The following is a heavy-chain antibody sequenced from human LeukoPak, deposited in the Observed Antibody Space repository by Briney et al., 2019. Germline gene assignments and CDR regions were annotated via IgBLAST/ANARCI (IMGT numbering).Heavy chain of an antibody. CDR1: GGSISSSSYY. D-gene: IGHD2-2*02. Sequence: SETLSLTCTVSGGSISSSSYYWGWIRQPPGKGLEWIGSIYYSGSTYYNPSLKSRVTISVDTSKNQFSLKLSSVTAADTAVYYCARPGYCSSTSCYTNAFDIWGQGTMVTVSS. CDR3: ARPGYCSSTSCYTNAFDI. CDR2: IYYSGST. V-gene: IGHV4-39*01. J-gene: IGHJ3*02.